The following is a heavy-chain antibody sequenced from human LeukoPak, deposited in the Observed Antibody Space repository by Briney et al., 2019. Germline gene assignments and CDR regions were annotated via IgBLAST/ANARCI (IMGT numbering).Heavy chain of an antibody. D-gene: IGHD2-21*01. Sequence: SETLSLTCTVSGGSISGDYRSWIRQPPGKGLEWVAYIYYTGSTNYNPSLKSRVTISVDTSKNQFSLRLSSVTAADTAVYYCARLQGDSTAVFDYWGQGTLVSVSS. CDR3: ARLQGDSTAVFDY. J-gene: IGHJ4*02. CDR2: IYYTGST. CDR1: GGSISGDY. V-gene: IGHV4-59*01.